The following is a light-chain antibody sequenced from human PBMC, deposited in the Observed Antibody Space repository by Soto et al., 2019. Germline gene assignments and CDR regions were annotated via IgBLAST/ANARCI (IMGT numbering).Light chain of an antibody. V-gene: IGKV3D-20*02. CDR3: QQRSNWIT. CDR2: GAS. CDR1: QSVSSSY. J-gene: IGKJ5*01. Sequence: EIVLTQSPGTMSLSPGERATLSCRASQSVSSSYLTWYQQKPGQAPRILIYGASTRATGIPARFSGSGSGTDFTLTISSIEPEDFAVYYCQQRSNWITFGQGTRLEIK.